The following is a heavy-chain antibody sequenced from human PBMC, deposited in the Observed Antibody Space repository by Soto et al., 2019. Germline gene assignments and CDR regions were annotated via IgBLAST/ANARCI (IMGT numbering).Heavy chain of an antibody. CDR1: GFTFSSYS. V-gene: IGHV3-66*01. D-gene: IGHD1-26*01. CDR3: ARGSGSPSLDAFDI. J-gene: IGHJ3*02. CDR2: IYSGGST. Sequence: EVQLVESGGGLVKPGGSLRLSCAASGFTFSSYSMNWVRQAPGKGLEWVSVIYSGGSTYYADSVKGRFTISRDNSKNTLYLQMNSLRAEDTAVYYCARGSGSPSLDAFDIWGQGTMVTVSS.